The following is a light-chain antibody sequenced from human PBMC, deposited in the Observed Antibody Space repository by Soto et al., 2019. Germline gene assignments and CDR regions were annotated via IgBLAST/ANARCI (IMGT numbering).Light chain of an antibody. CDR2: DAS. Sequence: DIQMSQSPSSLSASVGDRVTITCQVSQDITNYLNWYQQKPGRAPRLLLYDASSLETGVPSRFSGSGSGTDFTLTISSLQPEDFATYYCQQSYSTPTWTFGQGTKVDIK. CDR3: QQSYSTPTWT. CDR1: QDITNY. V-gene: IGKV1-39*01. J-gene: IGKJ1*01.